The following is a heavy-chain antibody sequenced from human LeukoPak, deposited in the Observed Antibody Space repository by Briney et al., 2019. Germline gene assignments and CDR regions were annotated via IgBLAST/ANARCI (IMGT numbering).Heavy chain of an antibody. J-gene: IGHJ5*02. CDR2: IYHTGNT. D-gene: IGHD5-12*01. CDR1: GYSISSGYY. V-gene: IGHV4-38-2*02. CDR3: ARGSQDILDPNCFDP. Sequence: PSETLSLTCTVSGYSISSGYYWGWIRQPPGKGLEWIGRIYHTGNTYYNPSLKSRVTISVDTSKNQFSLKLSSVTAADTAFYFCARGSQDILDPNCFDPWGQGTLVTVSS.